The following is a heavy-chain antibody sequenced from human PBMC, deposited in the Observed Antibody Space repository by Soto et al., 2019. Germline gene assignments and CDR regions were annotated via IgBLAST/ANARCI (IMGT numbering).Heavy chain of an antibody. J-gene: IGHJ4*02. CDR2: ISAYNGNT. V-gene: IGHV1-18*01. Sequence: GASVKVSCKASGYTFTSYGISWVRQAPGQGLEWMGWISAYNGNTNYAQKLQGRVTMTTDTSTSTAYMELRSLRSDDTAVYYCARIDPLGYSSSWAQDYWGQGTLVTVS. CDR1: GYTFTSYG. D-gene: IGHD6-13*01. CDR3: ARIDPLGYSSSWAQDY.